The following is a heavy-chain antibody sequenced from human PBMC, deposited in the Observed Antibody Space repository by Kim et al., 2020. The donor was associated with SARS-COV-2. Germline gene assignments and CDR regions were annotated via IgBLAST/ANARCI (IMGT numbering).Heavy chain of an antibody. Sequence: SETLSLTCTVSGGSISSYYWSWIRQPPGKGLEWIGYIYYSGSTNYNPSLKSRVTISVDTSKNQFSLKLSSVTAADTAVYYCAGVRGFWSGQHYGMDVWGQGTTGTVSS. CDR3: AGVRGFWSGQHYGMDV. D-gene: IGHD3-3*01. J-gene: IGHJ6*02. V-gene: IGHV4-59*13. CDR2: IYYSGST. CDR1: GGSISSYY.